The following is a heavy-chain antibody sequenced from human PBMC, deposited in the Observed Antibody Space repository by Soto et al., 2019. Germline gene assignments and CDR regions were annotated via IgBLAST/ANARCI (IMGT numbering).Heavy chain of an antibody. J-gene: IGHJ4*02. Sequence: ASVKVSCKASGYAFTGYFLHWVRQAPGQGLEWMGWINPNSGDTNYARKFQGRVTMTRDTSFSTAYMELSSLRSDDTAVYYCATRYSYVHFWGQGTLVTVSS. D-gene: IGHD5-18*01. V-gene: IGHV1-2*02. CDR3: ATRYSYVHF. CDR1: GYAFTGYF. CDR2: INPNSGDT.